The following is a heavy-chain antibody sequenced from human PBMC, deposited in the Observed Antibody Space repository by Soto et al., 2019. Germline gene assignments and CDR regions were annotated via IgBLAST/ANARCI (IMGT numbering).Heavy chain of an antibody. J-gene: IGHJ4*02. V-gene: IGHV3-48*03. CDR1: GFTFSSYQ. CDR2: ISTGGSNT. D-gene: IGHD5-12*01. Sequence: EVQLVESGGDLVQPGGSLRLSCVVSGFTFSSYQMNWVRQAPGKGLEWVSYISTGGSNTYYADSVKGRFTISRDNAKNSLYLQMNSLRAEDTAVYYCARVGGLGFDYWGQGTLVTVSS. CDR3: ARVGGLGFDY.